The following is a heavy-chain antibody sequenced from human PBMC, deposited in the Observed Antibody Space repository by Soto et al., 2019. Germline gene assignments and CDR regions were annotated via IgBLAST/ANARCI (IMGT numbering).Heavy chain of an antibody. CDR2: ISSSSSYI. V-gene: IGHV3-21*01. CDR1: GFTFSSYS. CDR3: ARELSIAARGDVDY. J-gene: IGHJ4*02. Sequence: PGGSLRLSCAASGFTFSSYSMNWVRQAPGKGLEWVSSISSSSSYIYYADSVKVRFTISRDNAKNSLYLQMNSLRAEDTAVYYCARELSIAARGDVDYWGQGTLVTVS. D-gene: IGHD6-6*01.